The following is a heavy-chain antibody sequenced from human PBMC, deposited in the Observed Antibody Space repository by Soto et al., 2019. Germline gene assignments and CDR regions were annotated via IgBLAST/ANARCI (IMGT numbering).Heavy chain of an antibody. D-gene: IGHD1-26*01. V-gene: IGHV3-23*01. J-gene: IGHJ2*01. CDR2: ISANGGAT. CDR3: VKDYRSYSGSYGGRYFDL. Sequence: EMQLLESGGGLVQPGGSLRLSCAASGFTFTSYAMNWVRQGPGKGLEWVSGISANGGATYYADSVKGRFNISRDNSKDTLFLEMNSLSAEDTAVYFCVKDYRSYSGSYGGRYFDLWAVAPWSLSPQ. CDR1: GFTFTSYA.